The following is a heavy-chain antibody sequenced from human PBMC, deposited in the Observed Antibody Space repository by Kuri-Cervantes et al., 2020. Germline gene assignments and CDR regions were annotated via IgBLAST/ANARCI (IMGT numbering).Heavy chain of an antibody. D-gene: IGHD3-22*01. CDR2: ISGSGGST. J-gene: IGHJ4*02. Sequence: GESLKISCAASGFTFSSYAVSWVRQAPGKGLEWVSAISGSGGSTYYADSVKGRFTISRDNSKNTLYLQMNSLRAEDTAVYYCGKDLGVGSGYYYDYWGQGTLVTVSS. CDR3: GKDLGVGSGYYYDY. CDR1: GFTFSSYA. V-gene: IGHV3-23*01.